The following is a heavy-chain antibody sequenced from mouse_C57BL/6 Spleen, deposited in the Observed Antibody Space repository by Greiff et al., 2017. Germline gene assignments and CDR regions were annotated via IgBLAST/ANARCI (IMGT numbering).Heavy chain of an antibody. CDR1: GFTFSDYG. D-gene: IGHD1-1*01. CDR2: ISSGSSTI. CDR3: ARITTVVDWYFDV. Sequence: EVQLVESGGGLVKPGGSLKLSCAASGFTFSDYGMHWVRQAPEKGLECVAYISSGSSTIYYADTVKGRFTIARDNAKNTLFVQMTSLRSADTALYYCARITTVVDWYFDVWGTGTTVTVSS. V-gene: IGHV5-17*01. J-gene: IGHJ1*03.